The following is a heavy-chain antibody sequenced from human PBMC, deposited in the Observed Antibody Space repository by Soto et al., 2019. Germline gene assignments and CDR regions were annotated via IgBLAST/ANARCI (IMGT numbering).Heavy chain of an antibody. CDR3: ASRGVTIFGVVSGGFDP. V-gene: IGHV4-39*07. J-gene: IGHJ5*02. CDR2: INHGGGT. Sequence: SETLSLTCTVSGGSISSSGYYWGWIRQPPGKGLEWIGEINHGGGTNYNPSLKSRVTISVDKSKNQFSLKLSSVTAADTAVYYCASRGVTIFGVVSGGFDPWGQGTLVTVSS. D-gene: IGHD3-3*01. CDR1: GGSISSSGYY.